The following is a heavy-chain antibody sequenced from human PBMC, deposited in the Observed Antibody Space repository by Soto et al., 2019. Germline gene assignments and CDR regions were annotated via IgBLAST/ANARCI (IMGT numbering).Heavy chain of an antibody. CDR1: GGYISSYY. V-gene: IGHV4-59*08. J-gene: IGHJ4*02. CDR2: IYYSGST. Sequence: SETLSLTCTVSGGYISSYYWTWIRQPPGKGLEWIGYIYYSGSTNYNPSLKSRVTISVDTSKNQFSLKLSSVTAADTAVYYCARHFRSTMQSVYWGQGTLVTVS. CDR3: ARHFRSTMQSVY. D-gene: IGHD2-2*01.